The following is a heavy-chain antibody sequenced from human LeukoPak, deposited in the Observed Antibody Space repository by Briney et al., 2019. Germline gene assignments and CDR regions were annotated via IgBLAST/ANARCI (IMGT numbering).Heavy chain of an antibody. V-gene: IGHV1-69*13. J-gene: IGHJ4*02. CDR2: IIPIFGTV. D-gene: IGHD2-8*01. CDR1: GGTFSSYA. CDR3: ARGSGRLYHFDY. Sequence: SVKVSCKASGGTFSSYAISWVRQAPGQGLQWMGGIIPIFGTVKYAQKFQGRVMITADESTRTAYMELSSLRSEDTAVYYCARGSGRLYHFDYWGQGTLVTVSS.